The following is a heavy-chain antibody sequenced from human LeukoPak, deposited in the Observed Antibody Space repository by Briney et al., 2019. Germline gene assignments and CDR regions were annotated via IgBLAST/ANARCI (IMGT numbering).Heavy chain of an antibody. CDR1: GFTLSSYW. CDR3: ARRKRTPWHFDL. J-gene: IGHJ2*01. CDR2: IKEDGGEK. Sequence: GGSLRLACAASGFTLSSYWMSWVRQAPGKGLEWVASIKEDGGEKHYVDSVKGRFTISRDNAKTSLDLQMNSVTAEDTAVYYCARRKRTPWHFDLGGRGTLVTVSS. V-gene: IGHV3-7*01. D-gene: IGHD1-1*01.